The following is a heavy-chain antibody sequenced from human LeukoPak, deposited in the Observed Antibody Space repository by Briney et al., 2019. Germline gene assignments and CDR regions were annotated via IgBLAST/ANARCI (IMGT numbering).Heavy chain of an antibody. D-gene: IGHD2-15*01. CDR2: IYSGGGT. CDR1: GFTVSSNY. Sequence: SGGSPRLSCAASGFTVSSNYMSWVRQAPGKGLEWVSVIYSGGGTYYADSVKGRFTISRDNSKNTLYLQMNSLRAEDTAVYYCARDRYCSGGSCHAFDIWGQGTMVTVSS. CDR3: ARDRYCSGGSCHAFDI. J-gene: IGHJ3*02. V-gene: IGHV3-66*01.